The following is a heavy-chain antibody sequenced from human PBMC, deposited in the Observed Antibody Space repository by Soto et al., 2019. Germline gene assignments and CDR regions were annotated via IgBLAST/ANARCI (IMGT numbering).Heavy chain of an antibody. V-gene: IGHV3-23*01. J-gene: IGHJ4*02. Sequence: WWSLRLSCAASGFTFSSYAMNWVRQAPGKGPEWVSLISVTGDTYYADSVKGRFTISRDNSKNTLFLQMNSLRAEDTAVYYCAKSLNTATSFDYWGLGTLVTVSS. CDR1: GFTFSSYA. CDR3: AKSLNTATSFDY. CDR2: ISVTGDT.